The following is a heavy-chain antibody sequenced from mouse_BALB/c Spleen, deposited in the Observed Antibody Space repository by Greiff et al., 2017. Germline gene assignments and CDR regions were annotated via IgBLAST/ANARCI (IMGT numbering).Heavy chain of an antibody. D-gene: IGHD3-3*01. CDR1: GFNIKDYY. CDR2: IDPENGNT. Sequence: VQLQQSGAELVRPGALVKLSCKASGFNIKDYYMHWVKQRPEQGLEWIGWIDPENGNTIYDPKFQGKGSITADTSSNTAYLQLSSLTSEDTAVYYCARGPHHISWVAYWGQGTRVTVSA. CDR3: ARGPHHISWVAY. J-gene: IGHJ3*01. V-gene: IGHV14-1*02.